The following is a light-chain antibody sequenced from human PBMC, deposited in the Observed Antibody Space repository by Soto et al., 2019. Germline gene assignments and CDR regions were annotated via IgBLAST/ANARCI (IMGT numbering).Light chain of an antibody. J-gene: IGKJ5*01. V-gene: IGKV3-20*01. CDR3: QQYGNSPIT. Sequence: ATLSLSPGERASLSCRASERIYSAYLGWYQQKPGQAPRLLIYGTSSRATGIPDRFSGSGSGADFTLTISRLEPEDFAVYYCQQYGNSPITFGQGTRLEI. CDR1: ERIYSAY. CDR2: GTS.